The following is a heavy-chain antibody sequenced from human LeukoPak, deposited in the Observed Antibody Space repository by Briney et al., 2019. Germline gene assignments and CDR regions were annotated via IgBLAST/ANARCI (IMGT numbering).Heavy chain of an antibody. Sequence: SETLSLTCTVSGGSISSYYWSWIRQPPGKGLEWIGYNYYSGSTNYNPSLKSRVTISVDTSKNQFSLKLSSVTAADTAVYYCARDGGGYCSSTSCYGDWFDPWGQGTLVTVSS. J-gene: IGHJ5*02. CDR2: NYYSGST. V-gene: IGHV4-59*01. D-gene: IGHD2-2*01. CDR1: GGSISSYY. CDR3: ARDGGGYCSSTSCYGDWFDP.